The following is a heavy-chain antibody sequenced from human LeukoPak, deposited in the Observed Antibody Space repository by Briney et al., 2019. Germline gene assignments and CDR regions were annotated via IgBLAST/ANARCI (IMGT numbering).Heavy chain of an antibody. CDR3: ARVSANYFDY. CDR1: GFTFSDYE. J-gene: IGHJ4*02. V-gene: IGHV3-48*03. Sequence: GGSLRLSCAASGFTFSDYEMNWVRQAPGKGLEWVSYISSSGGTTYYADSVRGRFTISRDNAKHSLYLQINSLRAEDTAVYYCARVSANYFDYWGQGTLVTVSS. CDR2: ISSSGGTT. D-gene: IGHD2-8*01.